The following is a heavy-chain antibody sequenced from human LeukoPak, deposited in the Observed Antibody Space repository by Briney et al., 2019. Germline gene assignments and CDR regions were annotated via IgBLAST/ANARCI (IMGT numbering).Heavy chain of an antibody. V-gene: IGHV3-48*03. D-gene: IGHD3-10*01. J-gene: IGHJ6*02. CDR1: GFTSSSYE. CDR2: ISSSGSTI. CDR3: ARRYYYYGSGSYYRGGYGMDV. Sequence: GGSVRLSCAASGFTSSSYEMNWVRQAPGKGLEWVSYISSSGSTIYYADSVKGRFTISRDNAKNSLYLQMNSLRAEDTAVYYCARRYYYYGSGSYYRGGYGMDVWGQATTVPVSS.